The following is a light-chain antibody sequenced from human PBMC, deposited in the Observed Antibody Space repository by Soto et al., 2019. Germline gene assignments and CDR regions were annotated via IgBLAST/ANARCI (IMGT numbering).Light chain of an antibody. CDR3: QQYGGSPIT. J-gene: IGKJ5*01. CDR2: GAS. CDR1: QSVTTR. Sequence: EIVLTQSPATLSLSPGGRATLSCSARQSVTTRLAWYQQKPGQPPRLIISGASVRASGVPVRISGSGSGTDFTLTISRLEPEDFALYYCQQYGGSPITFCLGTRRQVK. V-gene: IGKV3-20*01.